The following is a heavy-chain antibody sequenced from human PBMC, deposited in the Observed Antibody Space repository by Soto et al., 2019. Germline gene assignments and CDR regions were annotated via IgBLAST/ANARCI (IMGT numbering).Heavy chain of an antibody. V-gene: IGHV4-30-4*01. D-gene: IGHD3-22*01. CDR3: AREVVVSPYYFDY. CDR1: GGSISSGDYY. J-gene: IGHJ4*02. CDR2: IYYSGST. Sequence: SETLSLTCTVSGGSISSGDYYWSWIRQPPGKGLEWIGYIYYSGSTYYNPSLKSRVTISVDTSKNQFSLKPSSVTAADTAVYYCAREVVVSPYYFDYWGQGTLVTVSS.